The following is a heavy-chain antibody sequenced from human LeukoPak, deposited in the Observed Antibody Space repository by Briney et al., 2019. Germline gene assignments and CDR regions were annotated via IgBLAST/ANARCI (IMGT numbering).Heavy chain of an antibody. D-gene: IGHD2-2*01. CDR3: ARDLGCSSTSCYENWFDP. CDR1: GYTFTDYY. J-gene: IGHJ5*02. Sequence: ASVKVSCKASGYTFTDYYLHRVRQAPGQGLEWMGWINPDSGSTNYAQKFQGRVTMPRDTSISTAYMELSRLRSDDTAVYYCARDLGCSSTSCYENWFDPWGQGTLVTVSS. V-gene: IGHV1-2*02. CDR2: INPDSGST.